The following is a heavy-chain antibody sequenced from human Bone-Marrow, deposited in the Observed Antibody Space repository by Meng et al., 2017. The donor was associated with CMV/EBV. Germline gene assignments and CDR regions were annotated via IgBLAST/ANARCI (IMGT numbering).Heavy chain of an antibody. CDR3: AKTLRGSALFGY. Sequence: GESLKISCAASGFTFSSYAMSWVRQAPGKGLEWVSVIYSDGSSTYYADSVKGRFTISRDNSKNTLYLQMNSLRAEDTAVYYCAKTLRGSALFGYWGQGTLVTVSS. J-gene: IGHJ4*02. CDR2: IYSDGSST. CDR1: GFTFSSYA. V-gene: IGHV3-23*03.